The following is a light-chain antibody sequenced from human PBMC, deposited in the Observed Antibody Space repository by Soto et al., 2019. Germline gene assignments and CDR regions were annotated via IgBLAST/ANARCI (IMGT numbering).Light chain of an antibody. V-gene: IGLV3-21*02. CDR3: QVWDSSSDHCV. CDR2: DEG. Sequence: SYELTQPPSVSVAPGQTARITCGGNNIGSKSVHWYQQKPGQAPVLVVYDEGARPSGIPERFSGSNSGNTATLTISRVEAGDEADYYCQVWDSSSDHCVFGTGTKVTVL. CDR1: NIGSKS. J-gene: IGLJ1*01.